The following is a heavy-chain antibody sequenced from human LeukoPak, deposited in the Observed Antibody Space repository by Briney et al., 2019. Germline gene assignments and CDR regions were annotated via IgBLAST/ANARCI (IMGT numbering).Heavy chain of an antibody. CDR1: GFTFSSYA. CDR2: ISYDGSNK. CDR3: ARVARPWGISVAGTFDS. J-gene: IGHJ4*02. V-gene: IGHV3-30*04. D-gene: IGHD6-19*01. Sequence: GRSLRLSCAASGFTFSSYAMHWVRQAPGKGLKWVAIISYDGSNKYYADSVKGRFTISRDNPQNSLYLQMNSLRAEDTAVYYCARVARPWGISVAGTFDSWGQGTLVTVSS.